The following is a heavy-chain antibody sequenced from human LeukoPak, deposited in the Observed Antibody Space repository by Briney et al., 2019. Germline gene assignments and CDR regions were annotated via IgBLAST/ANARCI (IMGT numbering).Heavy chain of an antibody. CDR3: ARGIAPSYYDFWSGYYRAYDWFDP. CDR1: GFTFSSYA. CDR2: ISYDGSNK. V-gene: IGHV3-30*01. D-gene: IGHD3-3*01. Sequence: GGSLRLSCAASGFTFSSYAMHWVRQAPGKGLEWVAVISYDGSNKYYADSVKGRFTISRDNSKNTLYLQMNSLRAEDTAVYYCARGIAPSYYDFWSGYYRAYDWFDPRGQGTLVTVSS. J-gene: IGHJ5*02.